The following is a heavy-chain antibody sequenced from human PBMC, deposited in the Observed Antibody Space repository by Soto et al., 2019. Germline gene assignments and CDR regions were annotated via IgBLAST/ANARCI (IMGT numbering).Heavy chain of an antibody. Sequence: QVQLVQSGAEAKKPGSSVRVSCKASGDIFSNYTISWVRQAPGQGLEWMGRIIPILDVANYPLRFQGRVTITADKDTSTVYMERSSLRSEDTAIYYCARVKTDSGSYEGDYYMDVWGKGITVTVSS. D-gene: IGHD3-10*01. CDR1: GDIFSNYT. CDR2: IIPILDVA. CDR3: ARVKTDSGSYEGDYYMDV. V-gene: IGHV1-69*02. J-gene: IGHJ6*03.